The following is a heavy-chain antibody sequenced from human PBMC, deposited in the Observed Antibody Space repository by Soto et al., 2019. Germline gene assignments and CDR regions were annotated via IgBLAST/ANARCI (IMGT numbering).Heavy chain of an antibody. J-gene: IGHJ4*02. CDR2: IYPGDSDI. CDR1: GYTFISYW. D-gene: IGHD3-16*02. Sequence: EVQLVQSGAEVKKPGESLRISCETSGYTFISYWIAWVRQTPGKGLEWMGIIYPGDSDITYSPSFEGQVTISADKSIRTAYLQWNSLKASDTAMYYCARIIAEAGTGFDYWGQGTLVSVSS. V-gene: IGHV5-51*01. CDR3: ARIIAEAGTGFDY.